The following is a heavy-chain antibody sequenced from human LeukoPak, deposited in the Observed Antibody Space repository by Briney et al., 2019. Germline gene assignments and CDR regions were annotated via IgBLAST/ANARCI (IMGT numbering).Heavy chain of an antibody. J-gene: IGHJ4*02. CDR3: ARSEILVVIPICRYFDY. CDR1: GYIFTAYY. V-gene: IGHV1-2*02. CDR2: INPDSGVT. D-gene: IGHD3-22*01. Sequence: GASVKVSCKSSGYIFTAYYTHWVRQAPGQGPEWMGWINPDSGVTNYAQKFQGRVTMTRDTSTNTAYMELTSLTSDDTAVYYCARSEILVVIPICRYFDYWGQGSLVTVSS.